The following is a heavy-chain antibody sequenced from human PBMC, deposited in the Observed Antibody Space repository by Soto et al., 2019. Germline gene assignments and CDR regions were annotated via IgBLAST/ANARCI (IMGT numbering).Heavy chain of an antibody. CDR1: GASIGSGDYY. J-gene: IGHJ5*01. CDR3: ARLGGFYQSLDS. V-gene: IGHV4-61*08. Sequence: PSETLSLTCTVSGASIGSGDYYWSWIRQHPGKGLEWIGYIYYSGNTNYNPSLKSRVTISVDTSKNQFSLNLTSVSAADTAVYYCARLGGFYQSLDSWGQGTLVTVSS. D-gene: IGHD3-22*01. CDR2: IYYSGNT.